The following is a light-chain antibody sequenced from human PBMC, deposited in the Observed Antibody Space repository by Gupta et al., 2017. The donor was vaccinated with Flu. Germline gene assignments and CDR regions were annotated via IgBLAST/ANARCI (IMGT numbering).Light chain of an antibody. CDR3: QQASGIPSS. J-gene: IGKJ1*01. V-gene: IGKV1-39*01. CDR1: QGVLTY. CDR2: AAT. Sequence: PPSRSASVGDRCTLTCRASQGVLTYVNWYQQRPGKPPNLLVSAATRLHVGVPSRFSGRGSGTDFTLTSDNLPPTDFATSFCQQASGIPSSLGPGTRVEI.